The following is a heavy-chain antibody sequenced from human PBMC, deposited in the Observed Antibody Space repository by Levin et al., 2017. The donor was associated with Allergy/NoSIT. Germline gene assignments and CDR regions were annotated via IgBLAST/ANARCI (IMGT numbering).Heavy chain of an antibody. CDR1: GGSISSSSYY. D-gene: IGHD2-15*01. CDR3: ARVVVAATPPPDAFDI. V-gene: IGHV4-39*01. CDR2: IYYSGST. Sequence: SETLSLTCTVSGGSISSSSYYWGWIRQPPGKGLEWIGSIYYSGSTFYNPSLKSRVTISVDTSKKQFSLKLSSVTAAGAAVYYCARVVVAATPPPDAFDIWGQGTMVTVSS. J-gene: IGHJ3*02.